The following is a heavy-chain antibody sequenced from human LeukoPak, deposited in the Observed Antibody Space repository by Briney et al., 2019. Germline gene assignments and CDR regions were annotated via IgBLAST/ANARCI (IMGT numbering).Heavy chain of an antibody. CDR3: ARSGCSTSCYLDY. Sequence: SQTLSLTCTVSGGSISSGGYYWSWIRQHPGKGLEWIGYIYYSGSTYYNPSLKSRVTISVDTSKNQFSLKLSSVTAADTAVYYCARSGCSTSCYLDYWGQGTLVTVSS. CDR1: GGSISSGGYY. CDR2: IYYSGST. D-gene: IGHD2-2*01. J-gene: IGHJ4*02. V-gene: IGHV4-31*03.